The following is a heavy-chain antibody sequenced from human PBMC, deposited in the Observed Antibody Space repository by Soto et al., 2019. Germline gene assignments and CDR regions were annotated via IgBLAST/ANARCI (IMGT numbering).Heavy chain of an antibody. CDR1: GYTFTSYD. CDR2: MNPNSGNT. J-gene: IGHJ5*02. CDR3: ARVIKYGDYSRWFDP. Sequence: QVQLVQSGAEVKKPGASVKVSCKASGYTFTSYDINWVRQATGQGFEYLGWMNPNSGNTGYVKKYQGRVTXPXXXSXXTAYMELSSLRSDDTAVYYCARVIKYGDYSRWFDPWGPGNLVTVSS. V-gene: IGHV1-8*01. D-gene: IGHD4-17*01.